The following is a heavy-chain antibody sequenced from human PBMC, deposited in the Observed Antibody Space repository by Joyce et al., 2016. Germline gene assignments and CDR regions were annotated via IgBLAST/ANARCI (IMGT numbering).Heavy chain of an antibody. CDR1: GLTLSNYG. Sequence: QVQLVESGGGVVQPGRSLRLSCAASGLTLSNYGVHWVRQAVGKGVEWVAVISYDGSYKYYADSVKGRFTISRDNSKNTVFLEMNSLRTEDTAVYYCAKILTATYSSGWFLDYWGQGTLVTVSS. D-gene: IGHD6-25*01. CDR3: AKILTATYSSGWFLDY. CDR2: ISYDGSYK. J-gene: IGHJ4*02. V-gene: IGHV3-30*18.